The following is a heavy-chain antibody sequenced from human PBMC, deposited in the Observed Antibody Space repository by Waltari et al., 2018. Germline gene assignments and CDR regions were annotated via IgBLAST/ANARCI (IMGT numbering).Heavy chain of an antibody. Sequence: EVQLVESGGGLVKPGGSLRLSCAASGFTFSSYSLNWVRQAPGKGLEWVSSISSSSSYIYYADSVKGRFTISRDNTKNSLYLQMNSLRAEDTAVYYCARTAPNYGGYFDYWGQGTLVTVSS. J-gene: IGHJ4*02. CDR1: GFTFSSYS. CDR2: ISSSSSYI. CDR3: ARTAPNYGGYFDY. V-gene: IGHV3-21*01. D-gene: IGHD4-17*01.